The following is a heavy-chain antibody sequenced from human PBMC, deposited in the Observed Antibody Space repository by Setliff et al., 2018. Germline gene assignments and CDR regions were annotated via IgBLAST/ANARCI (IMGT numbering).Heavy chain of an antibody. CDR3: ARAPLESGYYYGQGHYFDY. V-gene: IGHV1-3*01. J-gene: IGHJ4*02. Sequence: ASVKVSCKASRYTFTSYGVHWVRQAPGQRLEWMGWINAANGNTKYSQKFQGRVTITRDTSASTVYMELSSLRSDDTAVYYCARAPLESGYYYGQGHYFDYWGQGTLVTVSS. CDR1: RYTFTSYG. CDR2: INAANGNT. D-gene: IGHD5-18*01.